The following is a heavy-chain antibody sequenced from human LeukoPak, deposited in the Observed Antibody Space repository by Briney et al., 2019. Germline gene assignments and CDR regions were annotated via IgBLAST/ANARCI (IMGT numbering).Heavy chain of an antibody. CDR3: ARLGGYKNQYYFDY. V-gene: IGHV4-38-2*01. CDR1: GYSISSGYY. Sequence: SETLSLTCAVSGYSISSGYYWGWIRQPPGKGLEWIGSSYHSGSTYYNPSLNRRATISVDTSKNQFSLKLSSVTAADTAVYYCARLGGYKNQYYFDYWGQGTLVTVSS. J-gene: IGHJ4*02. CDR2: SYHSGST. D-gene: IGHD5-24*01.